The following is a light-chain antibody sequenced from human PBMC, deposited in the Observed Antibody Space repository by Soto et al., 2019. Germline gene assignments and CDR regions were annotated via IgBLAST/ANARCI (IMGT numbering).Light chain of an antibody. CDR3: GSYTSSTTRV. V-gene: IGLV2-14*01. Sequence: QSALTQPASVSGSPGQSITISCTGTSSDVGGYDYVSWYQLHPGKAPKLMVFEVSNRPSGVSNRFSGSKSGNTASLTISGLQAEDEADYYCGSYTSSTTRVFGGGTQLTVL. CDR2: EVS. J-gene: IGLJ2*01. CDR1: SSDVGGYDY.